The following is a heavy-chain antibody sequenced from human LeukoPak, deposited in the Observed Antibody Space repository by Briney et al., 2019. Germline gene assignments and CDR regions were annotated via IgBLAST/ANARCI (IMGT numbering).Heavy chain of an antibody. J-gene: IGHJ4*02. Sequence: GGSLRLSCAASRFTFSSYAMHWVRQAPGKGLEWVAVISYDGSNKYYADSVKGRFTISRDNSKNTLYLQMNSLRAEDTAVYYCASLDDFWSGYFFDFDYWGQGTLVTVSS. CDR2: ISYDGSNK. V-gene: IGHV3-30*01. CDR1: RFTFSSYA. D-gene: IGHD3-3*01. CDR3: ASLDDFWSGYFFDFDY.